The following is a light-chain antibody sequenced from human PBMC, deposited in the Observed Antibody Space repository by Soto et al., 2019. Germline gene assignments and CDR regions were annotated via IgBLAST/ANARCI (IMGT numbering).Light chain of an antibody. CDR3: QQYHSFWT. CDR1: QTISNW. Sequence: DIQMTQSPSTLSASVGDRVTITCRAGQTISNWLAWYQQKSGKAPQLLIYDASNLESGVPSRFSGSGSGTEFTLTINSLQPDDFRTYYCQQYHSFWTFGQGTKLEIQ. CDR2: DAS. V-gene: IGKV1-5*01. J-gene: IGKJ2*01.